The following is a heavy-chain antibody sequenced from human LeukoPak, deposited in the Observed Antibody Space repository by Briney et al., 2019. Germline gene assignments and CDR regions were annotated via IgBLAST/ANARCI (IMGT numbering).Heavy chain of an antibody. Sequence: GGSLRLSCAASGFTFNNFAMSWVRQAPGKGLEWVSAISGSGGSTYYADSVKGRFTISRDNSKNTLYLQMNSLRVEDTAVYYCARDSSGWYHWFDPWGQGTLVTVSS. CDR2: ISGSGGST. CDR1: GFTFNNFA. V-gene: IGHV3-23*01. D-gene: IGHD6-13*01. CDR3: ARDSSGWYHWFDP. J-gene: IGHJ5*02.